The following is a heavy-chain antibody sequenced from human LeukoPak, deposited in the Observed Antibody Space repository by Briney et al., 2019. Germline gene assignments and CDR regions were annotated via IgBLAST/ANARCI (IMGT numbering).Heavy chain of an antibody. J-gene: IGHJ4*02. CDR1: GGSISSYY. V-gene: IGHV4-59*08. CDR2: IYYSGST. D-gene: IGHD1-26*01. Sequence: SETLSLTCTVSGGSISSYYWSWIRQPPGKGLEWIGYIYYSGSTYSNPSLKSRVTISVDTSKNQFSLKLFSVTAADTAVYYCTRAGGSGSYSLFDYWGLGTLVTVSS. CDR3: TRAGGSGSYSLFDY.